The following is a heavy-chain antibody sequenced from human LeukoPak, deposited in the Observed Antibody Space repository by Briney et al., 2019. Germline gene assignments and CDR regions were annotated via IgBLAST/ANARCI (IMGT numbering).Heavy chain of an antibody. CDR1: GFTVSSNY. Sequence: GGSLRLSCAASGFTVSSNYMSWVRQAPGKGLEWVSVIYSGGSTYYADSVKGRFTISRHNSKNTLYLQMNSLRAEDTAVYCCATPRGRYYYYGMDVWGQGTTVTVSS. J-gene: IGHJ6*02. V-gene: IGHV3-53*04. CDR2: IYSGGST. CDR3: ATPRGRYYYYGMDV.